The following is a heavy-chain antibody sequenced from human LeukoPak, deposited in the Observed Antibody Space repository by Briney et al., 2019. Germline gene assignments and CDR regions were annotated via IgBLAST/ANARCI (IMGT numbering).Heavy chain of an antibody. V-gene: IGHV3-53*01. Sequence: GGSLRLLCAASGFTVSNNYMSWVRQAPGKGLEWVSVIYANNSTYYADSVKGRFTISRDNSKNTLYLQMNSLRAEDTALYYCAKERYGSGGLSDYWGQGTLVTVSS. CDR2: IYANNST. D-gene: IGHD3-10*01. CDR1: GFTVSNNY. J-gene: IGHJ4*02. CDR3: AKERYGSGGLSDY.